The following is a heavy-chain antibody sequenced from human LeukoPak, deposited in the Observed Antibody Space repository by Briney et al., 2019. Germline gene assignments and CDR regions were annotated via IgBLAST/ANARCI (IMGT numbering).Heavy chain of an antibody. CDR3: AKAFSSSWPLFDY. CDR2: ISGSGGSI. J-gene: IGHJ4*02. D-gene: IGHD6-13*01. CDR1: GFTFSSYA. V-gene: IGHV3-23*01. Sequence: GGSLRLSCAASGFTFSSYAMSWVRQAPGKGLEWVSAISGSGGSIYYADSVKGRFTVSRDNSKNTLYLQMNSLRAEDTAVYYCAKAFSSSWPLFDYWGQGTLVTVSS.